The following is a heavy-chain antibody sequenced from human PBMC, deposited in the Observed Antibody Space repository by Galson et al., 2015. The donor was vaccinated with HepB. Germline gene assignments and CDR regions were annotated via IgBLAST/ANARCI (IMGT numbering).Heavy chain of an antibody. D-gene: IGHD1-26*01. J-gene: IGHJ4*02. Sequence: SLRLSCAASGFTFGSYAMSWVRQAPGKGLEWVSAISGSGGSTYYADSVKGRFTISRDNSKNTLYLQMNSLRAEDTAVYYCAKVMPRLAHNLISGSPHYFDYWGQGTLVTVSS. CDR2: ISGSGGST. CDR1: GFTFGSYA. CDR3: AKVMPRLAHNLISGSPHYFDY. V-gene: IGHV3-23*01.